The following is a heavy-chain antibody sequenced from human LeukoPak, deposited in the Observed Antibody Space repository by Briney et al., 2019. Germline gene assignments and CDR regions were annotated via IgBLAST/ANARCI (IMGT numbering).Heavy chain of an antibody. CDR2: ISGSGGST. Sequence: GGSLRLSCAASGFTFSSYGMSWVRQAPGKGLEWVSAISGSGGSTYYADSVKGRFTISRDNSKNTLYLQMNSLRAEDTAVYYCAKSVYYYDSSGYYHRKLFDYWGQGTLVTVSS. CDR3: AKSVYYYDSSGYYHRKLFDY. J-gene: IGHJ4*02. V-gene: IGHV3-23*01. D-gene: IGHD3-22*01. CDR1: GFTFSSYG.